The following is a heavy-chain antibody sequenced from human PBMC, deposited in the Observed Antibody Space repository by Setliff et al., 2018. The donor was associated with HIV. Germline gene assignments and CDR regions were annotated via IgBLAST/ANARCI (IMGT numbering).Heavy chain of an antibody. CDR3: ARGEGGFLDFDLVLTTFDF. J-gene: IGHJ4*02. CDR1: GASLTSGSYF. D-gene: IGHD3-9*01. CDR2: VYTSGKH. V-gene: IGHV4-61*09. Sequence: SETLSLTCSVSGASLTSGSYFWNWLRLPAGEGLEWIGYVYTSGKHNYNPSLESRAAIFLDTSKKQFSLSLTSVTAADTAVYYCARGEGGFLDFDLVLTTFDFWGQGTPVTVSS.